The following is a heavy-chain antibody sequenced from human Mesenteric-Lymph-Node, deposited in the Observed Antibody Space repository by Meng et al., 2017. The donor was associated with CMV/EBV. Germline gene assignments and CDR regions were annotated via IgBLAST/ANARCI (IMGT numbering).Heavy chain of an antibody. J-gene: IGHJ4*02. CDR1: CGSFSGDY. CDR3: ARKYRSGWYYFDY. CDR2: INHSGSI. Sequence: CAVVCGSFSGDYWSWIRQPPGKGLEWIGEINHSGSINYNPSLKSRVTISVDTSKNQFSLKLSSVTAADTAVYYCARKYRSGWYYFDYWGQGTLVTSPQ. D-gene: IGHD6-19*01. V-gene: IGHV4-34*01.